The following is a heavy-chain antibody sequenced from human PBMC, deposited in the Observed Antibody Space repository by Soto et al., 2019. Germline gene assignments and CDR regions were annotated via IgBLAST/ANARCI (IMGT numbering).Heavy chain of an antibody. V-gene: IGHV3-11*01. Sequence: QVQLVEYGGGLVKPGGSLRLSCAASGFTFSDHYMSWIRQTPGKGFEWVSYIYSSAATIYYADSVKGRFSISRDNAKNSLFLQMNNLRAEDTAVYYCARGHYGMDVWGQGTTVTVSS. J-gene: IGHJ6*02. CDR1: GFTFSDHY. CDR2: IYSSAATI. CDR3: ARGHYGMDV.